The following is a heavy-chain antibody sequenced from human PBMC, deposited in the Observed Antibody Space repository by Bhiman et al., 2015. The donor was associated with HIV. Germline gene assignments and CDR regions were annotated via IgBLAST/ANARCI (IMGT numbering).Heavy chain of an antibody. CDR2: ISSSSSYI. CDR1: GFTFSSHS. CDR3: ARDQAREVNGMDV. V-gene: IGHV3-21*03. J-gene: IGHJ6*02. Sequence: EVQLVESGGGLVKPGGSLRLSCAASGFTFSSHSMTWVRQAPGKGLEWVSSISSSSSYIYYADSVKGRFTISRDNAKNSLYLQMNSLRAEDTGVYNCARDQAREVNGMDVWGQGTTVTVSS. D-gene: IGHD3-10*01.